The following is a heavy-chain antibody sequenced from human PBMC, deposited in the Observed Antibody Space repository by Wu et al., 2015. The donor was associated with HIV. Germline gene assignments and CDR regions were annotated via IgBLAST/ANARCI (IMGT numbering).Heavy chain of an antibody. J-gene: IGHJ6*03. V-gene: IGHV1-2*02. CDR3: ARGRGSNYCLDV. D-gene: IGHD3-10*01. CDR1: GYTFSSYD. CDR2: INPNSGGT. Sequence: QVQLVQSGAEVKKPGASVKVSCKASGYTFSSYDINWVRQAPGQGLEWMGWINPNSGGTKYAQKFQGRVTMTRDTSISSAYMELSRLRSDDTAVYYCARGRGSNYCLDVWGKGTTVTVSS.